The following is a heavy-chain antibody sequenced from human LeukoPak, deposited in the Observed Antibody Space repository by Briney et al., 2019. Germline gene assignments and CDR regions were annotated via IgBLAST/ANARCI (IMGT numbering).Heavy chain of an antibody. CDR2: IKSKTDGGTT. CDR3: TTTISYGSGSYYYYYYGMDV. D-gene: IGHD3-10*01. Sequence: GGSLRLSCAASGFTFSNAWMNWVSQAPGKGLEWVGRIKSKTDGGTTDYAAPVKGRFTISRDNSKNTLYLQMNSLKTEDTAVYYCTTTISYGSGSYYYYYYGMDVWGQGTTVTVSS. V-gene: IGHV3-15*01. J-gene: IGHJ6*02. CDR1: GFTFSNAW.